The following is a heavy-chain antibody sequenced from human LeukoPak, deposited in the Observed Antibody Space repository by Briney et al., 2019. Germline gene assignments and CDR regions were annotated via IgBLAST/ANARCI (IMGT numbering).Heavy chain of an antibody. D-gene: IGHD3-22*01. V-gene: IGHV4-59*01. J-gene: IGHJ4*02. CDR1: GGSISSYY. CDR2: IYYSGGT. CDR3: ARASYYYDSSGYPVIYFDY. Sequence: PSETLSLTCTVSGGSISSYYWSWIRQPPGKGLEWIGYIYYSGGTNYNPSLKSRVTISVDASKNQFSLTLSSVTAADTAVYYCARASYYYDSSGYPVIYFDYWGQGTLVTVSS.